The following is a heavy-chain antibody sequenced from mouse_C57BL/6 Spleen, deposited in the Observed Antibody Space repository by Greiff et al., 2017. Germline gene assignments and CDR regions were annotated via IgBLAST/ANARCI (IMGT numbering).Heavy chain of an antibody. D-gene: IGHD2-12*01. CDR3: ARGYYSDAMDY. CDR2: IDPSDSYT. Sequence: QVQLQQPGAELVMPGASVKLSCKASGYTFTSYWMHWVKQRPGQGLEWIGEIDPSDSYTNYNQKFKGKSTLTVDKSSSTAYMQLSSLTSEDSAVYYCARGYYSDAMDYWGQGTSVTGSS. V-gene: IGHV1-69*01. J-gene: IGHJ4*01. CDR1: GYTFTSYW.